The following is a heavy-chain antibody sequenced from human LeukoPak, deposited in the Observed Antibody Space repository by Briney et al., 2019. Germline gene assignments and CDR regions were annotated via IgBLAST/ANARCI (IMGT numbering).Heavy chain of an antibody. CDR2: IKSKTDGGTT. CDR1: GFTFSNAW. V-gene: IGHV3-15*07. Sequence: GGSLRLSCAASGFTFSNAWMNWVRQAPGKGLEWVGRIKSKTDGGTTDYAAPVKGRFTSSRDDSKNTLYLQMNSLKTEDTAVYYCTTYPGIEVAGTRQYDYWGQGTLVTVSS. CDR3: TTYPGIEVAGTRQYDY. D-gene: IGHD6-19*01. J-gene: IGHJ4*02.